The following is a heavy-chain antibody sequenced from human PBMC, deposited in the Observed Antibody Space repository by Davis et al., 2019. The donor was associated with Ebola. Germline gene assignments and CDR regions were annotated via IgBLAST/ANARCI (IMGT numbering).Heavy chain of an antibody. J-gene: IGHJ4*02. CDR3: ARGYYDSSGYYDY. Sequence: GESLKISCAASGFIFSSYSMNWVRQPPGKGLEWVSYISSSSSYTNYADSVKGRFTISRDNAKNSLYLQMNSLRAEDTAVYYCARGYYDSSGYYDYWGQGTLVTVSS. V-gene: IGHV3-21*05. CDR1: GFIFSSYS. D-gene: IGHD3-22*01. CDR2: ISSSSSYT.